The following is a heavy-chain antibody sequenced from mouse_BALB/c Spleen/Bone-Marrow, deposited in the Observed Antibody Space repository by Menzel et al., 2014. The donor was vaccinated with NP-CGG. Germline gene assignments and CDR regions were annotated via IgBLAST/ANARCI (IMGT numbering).Heavy chain of an antibody. Sequence: VKLVESGPGLVAPSQSLSITCTVSGFSLTSYGVHWARQPPGKGLEWLGVIWAGGSTNYNSALMSRLSISKDNSKSQVFLKMNSLQTDDTAMYYCARALDSSGYGFAYWGQGTLVTVSA. V-gene: IGHV2-9*02. CDR1: GFSLTSYG. D-gene: IGHD3-2*01. J-gene: IGHJ3*01. CDR2: IWAGGST. CDR3: ARALDSSGYGFAY.